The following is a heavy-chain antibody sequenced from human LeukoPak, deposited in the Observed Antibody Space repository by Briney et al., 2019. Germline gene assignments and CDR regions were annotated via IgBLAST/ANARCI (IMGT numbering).Heavy chain of an antibody. CDR2: IYYSGST. V-gene: IGHV4-39*02. CDR1: GGSISSSSYY. J-gene: IGHJ6*02. CDR3: ARDENGMDV. Sequence: SETLSLTCTVSGGSISSSSYYWGWIRQPPGKGLEWIGSIYYSGSTYYTPSLRSRVTISVDTSKNQLSLKLSSVTAADTAVYYCARDENGMDVWGQGTTVTVSS.